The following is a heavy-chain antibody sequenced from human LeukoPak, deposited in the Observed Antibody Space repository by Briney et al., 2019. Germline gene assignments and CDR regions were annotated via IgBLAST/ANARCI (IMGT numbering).Heavy chain of an antibody. J-gene: IGHJ3*02. CDR1: GGSISSSSYY. CDR3: GISYDSSSDAFDI. CDR2: IYYSGST. V-gene: IGHV4-39*07. Sequence: SETLSLTCTVSGGSISSSSYYWGWIRQPPGKGLEWIGSIYYSGSTYYNPSPKSRVTISVDTSKNQFSLKLSSVTAADTAVYYCGISYDSSSDAFDIWGQGTMVTVSS. D-gene: IGHD3-22*01.